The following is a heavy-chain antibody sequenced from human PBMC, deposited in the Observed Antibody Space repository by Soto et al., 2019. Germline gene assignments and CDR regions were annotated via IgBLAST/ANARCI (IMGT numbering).Heavy chain of an antibody. CDR1: GYSFTSLD. Sequence: QVQLVQSGAEVREPGASVKVSCKASGYSFTSLDINWVRQTAGQGLEWMGWMQPSTGRTGYAQKFQGRVTMTRDTSINTAYMELTTLTSEDTAFYYCARGASAGVDYWGQGTLVTVSS. D-gene: IGHD1-26*01. CDR2: MQPSTGRT. V-gene: IGHV1-8*01. CDR3: ARGASAGVDY. J-gene: IGHJ4*02.